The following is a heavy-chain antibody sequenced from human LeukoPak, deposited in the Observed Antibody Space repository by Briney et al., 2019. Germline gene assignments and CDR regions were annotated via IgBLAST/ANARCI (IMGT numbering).Heavy chain of an antibody. CDR2: ISGSGGST. D-gene: IGHD3-10*01. Sequence: PGGSLRLSCVVSGFTFSSYAMSWVRQAPGKGLEWVSAISGSGGSTYYADSVKGRFTISRDNSKNTLYLQMNSLRAEDTAVYYCAKHKLSRSGSPRSYYYMDVWGKGTTVTISS. J-gene: IGHJ6*03. CDR1: GFTFSSYA. V-gene: IGHV3-23*01. CDR3: AKHKLSRSGSPRSYYYMDV.